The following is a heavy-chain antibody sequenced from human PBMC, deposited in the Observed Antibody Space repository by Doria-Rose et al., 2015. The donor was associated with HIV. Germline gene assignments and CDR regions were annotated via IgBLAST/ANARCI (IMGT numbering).Heavy chain of an antibody. J-gene: IGHJ4*02. CDR2: IFSDDER. CDR1: GVSLSSPGMG. Sequence: QESGPVLVKPTETLTLTCAVSGVSLSSPGMGVSWIRQPPGKALEWLANIFSDDERSYKTPLKSRSTISRRTAKSQVVITMTDMDPVDTATYYCARIKSSRWYHKYYFDFWGQGTLVIVSA. V-gene: IGHV2-26*01. CDR3: ARIKSSRWYHKYYFDF. D-gene: IGHD6-13*01.